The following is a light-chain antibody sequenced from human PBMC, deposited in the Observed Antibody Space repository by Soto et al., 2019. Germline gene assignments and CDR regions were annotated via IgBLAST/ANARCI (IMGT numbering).Light chain of an antibody. V-gene: IGKV1-5*03. CDR2: KAS. CDR3: QHYNSYSEA. Sequence: DIQMTQSPSTLSGSVGDRVTITCRASQTISSWLAWYQQKPWKAPKLLIYKASTLKSGVPSRFSGSGSGTKFTLTISSLQPDDFATYYCQHYNSYSEAFGQGTKVDIK. J-gene: IGKJ1*01. CDR1: QTISSW.